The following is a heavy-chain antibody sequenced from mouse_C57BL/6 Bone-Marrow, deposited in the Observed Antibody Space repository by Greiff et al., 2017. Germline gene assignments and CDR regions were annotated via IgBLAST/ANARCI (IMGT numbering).Heavy chain of an antibody. D-gene: IGHD2-3*01. CDR2: IYPGGGYT. V-gene: IGHV1-63*01. Sequence: VQVVESGAELVRPGTSVKMSCKASGYTFTNYWIGWAKQRPGHGLEWIGDIYPGGGYTNYNEKFKGKATLTADKSSSTAYMQFSSLTSEDSAIYYCARSGYDGYYCFDYWGQGTTLTVSS. CDR3: ARSGYDGYYCFDY. J-gene: IGHJ2*01. CDR1: GYTFTNYW.